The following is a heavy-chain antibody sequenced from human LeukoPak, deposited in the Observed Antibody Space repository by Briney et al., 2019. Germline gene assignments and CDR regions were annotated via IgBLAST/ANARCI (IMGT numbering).Heavy chain of an antibody. CDR1: GFIFSSSA. J-gene: IGHJ4*02. Sequence: GGSLRLSCAASGFIFSSSAMHWVRQAPGKGLDWVAFIHYDGNNKYYADSVKGRFAISRDNSKNTVYLQMNSLRTEDTAVYYCAARRLTVTTEIDYWGQGTLVTVSS. CDR3: AARRLTVTTEIDY. CDR2: IHYDGNNK. D-gene: IGHD4-17*01. V-gene: IGHV3-30*02.